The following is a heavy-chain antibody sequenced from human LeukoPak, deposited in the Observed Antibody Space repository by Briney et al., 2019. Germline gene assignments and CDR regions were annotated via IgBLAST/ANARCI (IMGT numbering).Heavy chain of an antibody. J-gene: IGHJ5*02. Sequence: ASVKVSCKASGYSFTGYYMHWVRQAPGQGLEWMGWINPNSGGTNYAQKFQGRVIMTRDTSISTAYMELSRLRSDDTAVYYCAREGDHCSNINCYGAFDPWGQGTLLTVSS. V-gene: IGHV1-2*02. CDR2: INPNSGGT. CDR1: GYSFTGYY. D-gene: IGHD2-2*01. CDR3: AREGDHCSNINCYGAFDP.